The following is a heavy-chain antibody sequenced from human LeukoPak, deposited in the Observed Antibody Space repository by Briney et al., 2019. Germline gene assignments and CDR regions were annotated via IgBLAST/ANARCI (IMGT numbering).Heavy chain of an antibody. Sequence: ASVKVSCKASGYTFTSYYMHWVRQAPGQGLEWMGIINPSGGSTSYAQKFQGRVTMTRDMSTSTVYMELSSLRSEDTAVYYCARARRDGYNYRFAFDYWGQGTLVTVSS. V-gene: IGHV1-46*01. CDR2: INPSGGST. J-gene: IGHJ4*02. CDR3: ARARRDGYNYRFAFDY. CDR1: GYTFTSYY. D-gene: IGHD5-24*01.